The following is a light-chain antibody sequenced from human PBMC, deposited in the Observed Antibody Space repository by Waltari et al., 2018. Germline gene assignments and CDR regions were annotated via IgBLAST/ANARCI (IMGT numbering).Light chain of an antibody. CDR1: STHRGSSSL. J-gene: IGLJ2*01. CDR2: EGT. Sequence: QSALTQPASVSGSPGQSITIPCTGSSTHRGSSSLASWYQQHPDKAPNLLIYEGTERPSGISHRFSGSKSGNTASLTISTLQAEDEADYYCFSYADGRSLVFGGGTKLTVL. V-gene: IGLV2-23*01. CDR3: FSYADGRSLV.